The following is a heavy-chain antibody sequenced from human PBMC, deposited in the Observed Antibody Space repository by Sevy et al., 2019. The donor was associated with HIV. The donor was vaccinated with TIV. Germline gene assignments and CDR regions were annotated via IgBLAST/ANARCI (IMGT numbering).Heavy chain of an antibody. D-gene: IGHD6-13*01. CDR2: ISSSSSYI. Sequence: GGSLRLSCAASEFTFSSYSMNWVRQAPGKGLEWVSSISSSSSYIYYADSVKGRFTISRDNAKNSLYLKMNSMRAEDTAVYYCASDPRTAAAGTRYFDYWGQGTLVTVSS. V-gene: IGHV3-21*01. CDR1: EFTFSSYS. CDR3: ASDPRTAAAGTRYFDY. J-gene: IGHJ4*02.